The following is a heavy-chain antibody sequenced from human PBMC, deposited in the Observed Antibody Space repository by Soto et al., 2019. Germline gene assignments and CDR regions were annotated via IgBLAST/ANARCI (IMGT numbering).Heavy chain of an antibody. Sequence: GGSLRLSCAASGFTFSSYWMSWVRQAPGKGLEWVANIKQDGSEKYYVDSVKGRFTISRDNAKNSLYLQMNSLRAEDTAVYYCARDPGVLLWFGELFDPWGQGTLVTVSS. J-gene: IGHJ5*02. V-gene: IGHV3-7*05. D-gene: IGHD3-10*01. CDR2: IKQDGSEK. CDR3: ARDPGVLLWFGELFDP. CDR1: GFTFSSYW.